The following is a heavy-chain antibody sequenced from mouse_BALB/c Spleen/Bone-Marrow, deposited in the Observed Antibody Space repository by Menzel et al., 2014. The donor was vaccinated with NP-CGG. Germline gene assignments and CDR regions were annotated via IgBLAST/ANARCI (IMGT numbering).Heavy chain of an antibody. CDR2: INPSSGYT. D-gene: IGHD4-1*01. J-gene: IGHJ3*01. V-gene: IGHV1-4*02. Sequence: VKLQESAAELARPGASVKMSCKASGYTFTSYTMHWVKQRPGQGLEWIGYINPSSGYTEYNQKFKDKTTLTADKSSSTAYMQLSSLTSEDPAVYYCAYWDLAYWGQGTLVTVSA. CDR1: GYTFTSYT. CDR3: AYWDLAY.